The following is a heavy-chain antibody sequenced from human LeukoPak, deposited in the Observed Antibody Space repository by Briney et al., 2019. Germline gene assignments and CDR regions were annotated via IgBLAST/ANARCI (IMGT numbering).Heavy chain of an antibody. CDR2: IYYSGST. Sequence: SETLSLTCTVSGGSISSSSYYWGWIRQAPGKGLEWIGSIYYSGSTYYNPSLKSRVTISVDTSKNQFSLKLSSVTAADTAVYYCAGYSSSWYGYWGQGTLVTVSS. V-gene: IGHV4-39*01. J-gene: IGHJ4*02. CDR3: AGYSSSWYGY. D-gene: IGHD6-13*01. CDR1: GGSISSSSYY.